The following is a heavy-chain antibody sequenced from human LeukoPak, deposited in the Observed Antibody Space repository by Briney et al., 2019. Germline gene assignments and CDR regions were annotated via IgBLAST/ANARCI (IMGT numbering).Heavy chain of an antibody. D-gene: IGHD4-23*01. CDR1: GXSIRNYY. CDR3: ARDDYGGNLDY. Sequence: SETLSLTCTVSGXSIRNYYWNWIRQPARKGLEWIGRIHSSGSTNYNPSLKSRVSMSVDTSKNQFSLKLSSVTAADTAVYYCARDDYGGNLDYWGQGTLGTVSS. J-gene: IGHJ4*02. CDR2: IHSSGST. V-gene: IGHV4-4*07.